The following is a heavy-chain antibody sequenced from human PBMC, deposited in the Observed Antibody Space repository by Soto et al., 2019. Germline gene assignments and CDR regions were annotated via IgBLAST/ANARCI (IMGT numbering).Heavy chain of an antibody. Sequence: QVQLVQSGTEVKKPGASVKVSCKASGYTFLDFYIHWVRLAPGQGLEWMGFINPSGGGTTYAQQFQGRLTMTRDTSTSTVYMELISLRSEDTAMYYCARDKPFSAGYWGQGTLVT. CDR2: INPSGGGT. J-gene: IGHJ4*02. CDR1: GYTFLDFY. CDR3: ARDKPFSAGY. D-gene: IGHD3-3*02. V-gene: IGHV1-46*01.